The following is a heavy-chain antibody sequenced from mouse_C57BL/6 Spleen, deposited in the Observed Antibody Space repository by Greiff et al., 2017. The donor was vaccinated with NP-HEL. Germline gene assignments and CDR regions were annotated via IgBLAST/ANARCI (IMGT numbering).Heavy chain of an antibody. CDR1: GYTFTDYE. V-gene: IGHV1-15*01. D-gene: IGHD1-1*01. CDR3: TRWGTTVPLAD. CDR2: IDPETGGT. Sequence: VQLQQSGAELVRPGASVTLSCKASGYTFTDYEMHWVKQTPVHGLEWIGAIDPETGGTAYNQKFKGKAILTADKSSSTAYMELRSLTSEDSAVYYGTRWGTTVPLADWGQGTLVTVSA. J-gene: IGHJ3*01.